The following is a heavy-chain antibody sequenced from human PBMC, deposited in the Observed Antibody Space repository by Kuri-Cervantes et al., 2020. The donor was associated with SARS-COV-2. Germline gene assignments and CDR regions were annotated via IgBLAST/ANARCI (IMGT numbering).Heavy chain of an antibody. V-gene: IGHV3-9*01. CDR2: ISWNSGSI. Sequence: SLKISCAASGFTFDDYAMHWVRQAPGKGLEWVSGISWNSGSIGYVDSVKGRFTISRDNSKNTLYLQMNSLRAEDTAVYYCAREAWEGYFDYWGQGTLVTVSS. CDR1: GFTFDDYA. J-gene: IGHJ4*02. D-gene: IGHD1-26*01. CDR3: AREAWEGYFDY.